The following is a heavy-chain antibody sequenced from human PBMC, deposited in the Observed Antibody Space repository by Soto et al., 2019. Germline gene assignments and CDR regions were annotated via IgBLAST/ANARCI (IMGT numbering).Heavy chain of an antibody. Sequence: QEHLVESGGGVVQPGRSLRLSCAASGFSFTNYGMHWVRQAPGKGLEWVAVISYDGNNKHYADSVKGRFTISRDTSNNTVSLQMYSLRPEDTAVYYCARYNWNGGSDYWGQGTLVTVSS. CDR1: GFSFTNYG. CDR2: ISYDGNNK. V-gene: IGHV3-30*03. CDR3: ARYNWNGGSDY. J-gene: IGHJ4*02. D-gene: IGHD1-20*01.